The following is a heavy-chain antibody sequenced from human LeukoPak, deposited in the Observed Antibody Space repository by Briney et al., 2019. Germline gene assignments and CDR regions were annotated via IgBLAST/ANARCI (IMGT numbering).Heavy chain of an antibody. CDR2: INHSGST. CDR3: ARVTPWYFDY. Sequence: SETLSLTCAVYGGSFSGYYWSWIRQPPGKGLEWIGEINHSGSTNYNPSLKSRVTISLDTSKNQFSLRLSSVTAADTAVYYCARVTPWYFDYWGQGTLVTVSS. D-gene: IGHD2-15*01. V-gene: IGHV4-34*01. J-gene: IGHJ4*02. CDR1: GGSFSGYY.